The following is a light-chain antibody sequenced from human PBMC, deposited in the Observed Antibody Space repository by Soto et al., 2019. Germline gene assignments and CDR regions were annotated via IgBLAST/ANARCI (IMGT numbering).Light chain of an antibody. V-gene: IGKV4-1*01. CDR1: QSLLYSSNNKNY. CDR2: WAS. Sequence: DIVMTQSPDSLAVSLCERATINCKSSQSLLYSSNNKNYLVWYQQKPGQPPKLLIYWASTRESGVPDRFSGSGSGTDFTLTISSLQAEDVAVYYCQQYYDIPWTFGQGTKVDIK. J-gene: IGKJ1*01. CDR3: QQYYDIPWT.